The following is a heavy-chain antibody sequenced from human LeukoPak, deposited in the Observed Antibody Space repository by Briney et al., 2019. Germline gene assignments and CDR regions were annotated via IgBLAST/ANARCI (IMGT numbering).Heavy chain of an antibody. CDR1: GFIFTSYE. CDR3: ARGWYGSAWYSDS. V-gene: IGHV3-48*03. D-gene: IGHD6-13*01. J-gene: IGHJ5*01. CDR2: ISSSGDTI. Sequence: PGGSLRLSCATSGFIFTSYEMNWVRQVPGKGLEWISYISSSGDTIYYADSVKGRFAISRDNAKKSLFLQMNGLRAEDTAVCYCARGWYGSAWYSDSWGQGTLVTVSS.